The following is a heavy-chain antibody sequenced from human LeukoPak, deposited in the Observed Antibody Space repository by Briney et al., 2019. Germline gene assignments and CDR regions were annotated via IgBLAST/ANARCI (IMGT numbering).Heavy chain of an antibody. CDR2: ISSSGSII. V-gene: IGHV3-48*03. CDR1: GFTFSSYE. Sequence: PGGSLRLSRAASGFTFSSYEMNWVRQAPGKGLEWVSYISSSGSIIYYADSVKGRFTISRDNAKNSLYLQMNSLRAEDTAVYYCARDGRDGYGNYWGQGTLVTVSS. CDR3: ARDGRDGYGNY. D-gene: IGHD5-24*01. J-gene: IGHJ4*02.